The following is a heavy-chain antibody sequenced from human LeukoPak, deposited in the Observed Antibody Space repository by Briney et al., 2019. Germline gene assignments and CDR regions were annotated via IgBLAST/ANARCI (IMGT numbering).Heavy chain of an antibody. CDR2: INPNSGGT. D-gene: IGHD3-22*01. V-gene: IGHV1-2*02. CDR1: GYTFTGYY. CDR3: ARVLLPSDSSLGY. Sequence: GASVKVSCKASGYTFTGYYMHWVRQAPGQGLEWMGWINPNSGGTNYAQKFQGRVTMTRDTSISTAYMELSRLRSDDTAVYYCARVLLPSDSSLGYWGQGTLVTVSS. J-gene: IGHJ4*02.